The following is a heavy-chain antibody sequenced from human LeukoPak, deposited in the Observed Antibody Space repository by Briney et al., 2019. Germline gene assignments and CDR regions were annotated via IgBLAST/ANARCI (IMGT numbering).Heavy chain of an antibody. CDR1: GFTFSSYW. D-gene: IGHD3-3*01. CDR3: AGGPGFLIDC. CDR2: INHNGNVN. J-gene: IGHJ4*02. V-gene: IGHV3-7*01. Sequence: GGSLRLSCAASGFTFSSYWMNWARQAPGKGLEWVASINHNGNVNYYVDSVKGRFTISRDNAKNLLFLQMNSLRPEDTAVYYCAGGPGFLIDCWGQGTLVTVSS.